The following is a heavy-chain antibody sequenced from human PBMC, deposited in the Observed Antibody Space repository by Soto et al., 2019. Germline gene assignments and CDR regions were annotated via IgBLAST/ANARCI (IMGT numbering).Heavy chain of an antibody. CDR3: ARDPGSWYIRY. CDR1: GGSFSGYY. V-gene: IGHV4-34*09. J-gene: IGHJ4*02. Sequence: PSETLSLTCAVYGGSFSGYYWSWIRQPPGKGLEWIGEINHSGSTNYNPSLKSRVTISVDTSKNQFSLKLSSVTAADTAVYYCARDPGSWYIRYWGQGTLVTVSA. CDR2: INHSGST. D-gene: IGHD6-13*01.